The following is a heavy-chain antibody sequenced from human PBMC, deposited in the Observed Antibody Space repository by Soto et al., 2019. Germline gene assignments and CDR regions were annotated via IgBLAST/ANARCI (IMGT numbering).Heavy chain of an antibody. CDR1: GYSISSGYY. Sequence: PSETLSLTCAVSGYSISSGYYWGWIRQPPGKGLEGIGSIYHSGSTYYNPSLKSRVTISVDTSKNQFSLKLSSVTAAGTAVYYCAREGWEIVLMVYAQNYYYGMDVWGQGTTVTVSS. CDR3: AREGWEIVLMVYAQNYYYGMDV. V-gene: IGHV4-38-2*02. CDR2: IYHSGST. D-gene: IGHD2-8*01. J-gene: IGHJ6*02.